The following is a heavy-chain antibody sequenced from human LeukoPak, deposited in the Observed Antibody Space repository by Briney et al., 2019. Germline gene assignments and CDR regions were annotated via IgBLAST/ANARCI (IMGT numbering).Heavy chain of an antibody. CDR2: IYYSGST. CDR3: ARQRVDYGDPRSYFDY. Sequence: PSETLSLTCTVSGGSISSYYWSWIRQPPGKGLEWIGYIYYSGSTNYNPSLKSRVTISVDTSKNQFSLKLSSVTAADTAVYYCARQRVDYGDPRSYFDYWGQGTLVTVSS. D-gene: IGHD4-17*01. CDR1: GGSISSYY. V-gene: IGHV4-59*08. J-gene: IGHJ4*02.